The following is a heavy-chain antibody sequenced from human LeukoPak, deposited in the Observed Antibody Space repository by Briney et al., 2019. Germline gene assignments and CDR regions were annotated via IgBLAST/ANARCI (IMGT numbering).Heavy chain of an antibody. CDR3: ARVAVMGNFRMDV. J-gene: IGHJ6*03. CDR1: GYTFSDFY. V-gene: IGHV1-2*02. CDR2: INPKSGGT. D-gene: IGHD2-8*01. Sequence: ASVKVSCKASGYTFSDFYIHWVRQAPGQGLDWMGWINPKSGGTKYAQKFQGRVTMTRDTSISIVYMDLTTLRSDDTAVYYCARVAVMGNFRMDVWGKGTTVTVSS.